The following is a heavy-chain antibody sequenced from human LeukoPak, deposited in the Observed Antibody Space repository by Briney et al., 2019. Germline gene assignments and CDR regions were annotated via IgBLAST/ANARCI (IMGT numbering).Heavy chain of an antibody. J-gene: IGHJ6*02. V-gene: IGHV3-30*18. CDR2: ISYDGSNK. Sequence: PGGSLRLSCAAAGFTFSSYGMHWVRQAPGKGLEWVAVISYDGSNKYYADSVKGRFTISRDNSKNTLYLQMNSLRAEDTAVYYCAKDVARMYYDILTGYYKTYGMDVWGQGTTVTVSS. D-gene: IGHD3-9*01. CDR1: GFTFSSYG. CDR3: AKDVARMYYDILTGYYKTYGMDV.